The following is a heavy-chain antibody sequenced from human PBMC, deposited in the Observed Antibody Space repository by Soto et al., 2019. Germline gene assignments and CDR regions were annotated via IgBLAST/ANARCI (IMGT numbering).Heavy chain of an antibody. V-gene: IGHV3-11*06. J-gene: IGHJ4*02. D-gene: IGHD3-22*01. CDR2: ISSSSSYT. CDR1: GFTVSSNY. CDR3: ARDALYDSSGYYSTPLDY. Sequence: GGSLRLSCAASGFTVSSNYMSWVRQAPGKGLEWVSYISSSSSYTNYADSVKGRFTISRDNAKNSLYLQMNSLRAEATAVYYCARDALYDSSGYYSTPLDYWGQGTLVTVS.